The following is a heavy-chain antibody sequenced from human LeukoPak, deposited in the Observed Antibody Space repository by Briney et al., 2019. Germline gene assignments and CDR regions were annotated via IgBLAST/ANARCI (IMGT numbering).Heavy chain of an antibody. Sequence: ASVKVSCKASGYTFTSYGISWVRQAPGQGLEWMGRISAYNGNTNYAQKLQGRVTMTTDTSTSTAYMELRSLRSDDTAVYYCARLGLRYCSSTSCSDRGYFDYWGQGTLVTVSS. J-gene: IGHJ4*02. CDR2: ISAYNGNT. CDR3: ARLGLRYCSSTSCSDRGYFDY. D-gene: IGHD2-2*01. CDR1: GYTFTSYG. V-gene: IGHV1-18*01.